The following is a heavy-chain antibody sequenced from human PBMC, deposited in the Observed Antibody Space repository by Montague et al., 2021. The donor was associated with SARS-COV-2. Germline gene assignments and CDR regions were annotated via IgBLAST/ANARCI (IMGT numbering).Heavy chain of an antibody. CDR2: IYPSGST. Sequence: SETLSLTCSISGVSITSYYWSWVRQPPGKGLEWIGHIYPSGSTNXSPSLKSRVRLSIDNPKNQFSLKLESLTAADTAVYYCVRDGGNWYYFDYWGQGSLVTVAS. D-gene: IGHD3-16*01. CDR1: GVSITSYY. CDR3: VRDGGNWYYFDY. J-gene: IGHJ4*02. V-gene: IGHV4-4*07.